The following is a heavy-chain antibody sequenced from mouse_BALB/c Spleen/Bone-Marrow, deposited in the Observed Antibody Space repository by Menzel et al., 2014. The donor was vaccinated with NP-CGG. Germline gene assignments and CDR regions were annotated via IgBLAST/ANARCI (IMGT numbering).Heavy chain of an antibody. CDR2: TWAGGST. CDR1: GFSSPTYG. D-gene: IGHD3-1*01. CDR3: GRGGGRFEY. Sequence: VQLQQSGPGLVSPSQSLSIPCTVSGFSSPTYGLHWVRQPPGKGLEWLGVTWAGGSTNYTSALMSRLSITTDNSKSHVVGKMSGGEAEGTARCEWGRGGGRFEYWGEG. J-gene: IGHJ2*01. V-gene: IGHV2-9*02.